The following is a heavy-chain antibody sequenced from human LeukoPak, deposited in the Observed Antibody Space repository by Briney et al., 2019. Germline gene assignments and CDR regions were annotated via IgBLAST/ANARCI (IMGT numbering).Heavy chain of an antibody. CDR2: ISYDGSDK. V-gene: IGHV3-30*18. CDR3: AQGGSEIYYYYHGMDV. Sequence: GRSLRLSCAASGSTFNRFAMHWVRQAPGKGLEWVAGISYDGSDKYYADSVKGRFTISRDNSKNTLYLQMNSLRVEDTAVFYCAQGGSEIYYYYHGMDVWGQGTTVTVSS. CDR1: GSTFNRFA. J-gene: IGHJ6*02. D-gene: IGHD3-10*01.